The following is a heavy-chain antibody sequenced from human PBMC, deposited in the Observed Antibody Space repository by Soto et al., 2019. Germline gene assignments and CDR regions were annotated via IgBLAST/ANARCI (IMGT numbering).Heavy chain of an antibody. J-gene: IGHJ6*02. Sequence: GGSLRLSCAASGFTFSSYAMHWVRQAPGKGLEWVAVISYDGSNKYYADSVKGRFTISRDNSKNTLYLQMNSLRAEDTAVYYCARALHDWLPGLYYYGMDGCGQGTTVTVSS. V-gene: IGHV3-30-3*01. D-gene: IGHD3-9*01. CDR1: GFTFSSYA. CDR3: ARALHDWLPGLYYYGMDG. CDR2: ISYDGSNK.